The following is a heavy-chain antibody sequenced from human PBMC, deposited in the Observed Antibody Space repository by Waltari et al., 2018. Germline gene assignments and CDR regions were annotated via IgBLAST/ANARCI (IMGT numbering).Heavy chain of an antibody. CDR3: ARAKENWGRNAFDI. V-gene: IGHV4-4*07. J-gene: IGHJ3*02. CDR2: FYNSGTT. Sequence: QVQLQESGPGLVKPSETLSLPCTVPGDSISTAYWSWIRQPAGKGLEWIGRFYNSGTTYYNPSLKSRVTMSVDTSNNQFSLKLDSVTAADTAVYYCARAKENWGRNAFDIWGQGTVLTVSS. D-gene: IGHD7-27*01. CDR1: GDSISTAY.